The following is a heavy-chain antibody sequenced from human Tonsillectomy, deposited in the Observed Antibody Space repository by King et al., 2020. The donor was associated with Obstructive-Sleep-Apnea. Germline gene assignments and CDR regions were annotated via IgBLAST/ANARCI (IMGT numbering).Heavy chain of an antibody. CDR3: ARADSSGYFTLDDSFDI. Sequence: VQLVESGGGVVQPGRSLRLSCAASGFPFSSFTLHWVRQAPGKGLEWVTLISYDGGNEYYADSVKGRFTISRDSSKNTLYLQMNSLRAEDTAVYYCARADSSGYFTLDDSFDIWGQGTMVTVSS. V-gene: IGHV3-30*04. CDR2: ISYDGGNE. CDR1: GFPFSSFT. D-gene: IGHD3-22*01. J-gene: IGHJ3*02.